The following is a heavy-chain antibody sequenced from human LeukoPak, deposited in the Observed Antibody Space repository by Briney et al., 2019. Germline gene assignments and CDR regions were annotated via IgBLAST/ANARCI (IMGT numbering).Heavy chain of an antibody. CDR3: ATAYNWNDRRAGNAFDI. CDR1: GFTFSSYW. D-gene: IGHD1-20*01. Sequence: GGSLRLSCAASGFTFSSYWMSWVRQAPGKGLEWVANIKQDGSEKYYVDSVKGRFTISRDNAKNSLYLQMNSLRAEDTAVYYCATAYNWNDRRAGNAFDIWGQGTMVTVSS. J-gene: IGHJ3*02. V-gene: IGHV3-7*01. CDR2: IKQDGSEK.